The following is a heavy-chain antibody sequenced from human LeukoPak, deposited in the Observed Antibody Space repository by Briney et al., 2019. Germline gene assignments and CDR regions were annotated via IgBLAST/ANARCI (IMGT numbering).Heavy chain of an antibody. CDR1: GYTFTGHY. CDR3: ARKRGTVTTNPDWYFDL. D-gene: IGHD4-17*01. J-gene: IGHJ2*01. CDR2: INPNSGVT. V-gene: IGHV1-2*02. Sequence: GASVKVSCKASGYTFTGHYMHWVRQAPGQGLEWMGWINPNSGVTNYAQNYQGRVTMTRDTSISTAYMELSRLRSDDTAVYYCARKRGTVTTNPDWYFDLWGRGTLVTVSS.